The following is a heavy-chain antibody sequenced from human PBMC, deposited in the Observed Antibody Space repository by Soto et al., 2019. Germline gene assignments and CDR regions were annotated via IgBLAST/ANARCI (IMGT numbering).Heavy chain of an antibody. Sequence: SESLSLTCAVSGGSISSSNWWSWVRQPPGKGLEWIGEIYHSGSTNYNPSLKSRVTISVDKSKNQFSLKLSSVTAADTAVYYCASGIAVAGINYYYYGMDVWGQGTTVTVSS. CDR3: ASGIAVAGINYYYYGMDV. V-gene: IGHV4-4*02. CDR2: IYHSGST. CDR1: GGSISSSNW. D-gene: IGHD6-19*01. J-gene: IGHJ6*02.